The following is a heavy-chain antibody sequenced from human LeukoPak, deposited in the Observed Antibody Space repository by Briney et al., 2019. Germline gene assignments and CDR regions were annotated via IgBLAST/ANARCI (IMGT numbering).Heavy chain of an antibody. D-gene: IGHD3-9*01. V-gene: IGHV1-69*05. CDR3: ARSYDILTGLRFGAFDI. CDR1: GGTFSSYA. J-gene: IGHJ3*02. Sequence: ASVKVSCKASGGTFSSYAISWVRQAPGQGLEWMGRIIPIFGTANYAPKFQGRVTITTDESTSTAYMELSSLRSEDTAVYYCARSYDILTGLRFGAFDIWGQGTMVTVSS. CDR2: IIPIFGTA.